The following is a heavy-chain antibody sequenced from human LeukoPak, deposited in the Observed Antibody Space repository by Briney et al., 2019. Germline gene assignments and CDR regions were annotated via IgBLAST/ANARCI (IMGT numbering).Heavy chain of an antibody. CDR3: ARQPVGSRHWFDP. CDR2: IYYSESP. J-gene: IGHJ5*02. CDR1: GGSIRSYY. Sequence: SETLSLTCTVSGGSIRSYYWSWIRQPPGKGLEWIGHIYYSESPNYNPSLKSRLTISVDTSKNQFSLRLSSVTAADTAVYYCARQPVGSRHWFDPWGQGTLVTVFS. V-gene: IGHV4-59*08. D-gene: IGHD6-13*01.